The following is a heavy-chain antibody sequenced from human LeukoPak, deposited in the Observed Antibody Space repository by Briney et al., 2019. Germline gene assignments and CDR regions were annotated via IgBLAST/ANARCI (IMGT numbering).Heavy chain of an antibody. CDR1: GGSISSGGYY. CDR2: IYHSGST. V-gene: IGHV4-30-2*01. J-gene: IGHJ3*02. Sequence: TSETLSLTCTVSGGSISSGGYYWSWIRQPPGKGLEWIGYIYHSGSTYYNPSLKSRVTISVDRSKNQFSLKLSSVTAADTAVYYCARDCWREQSDDAFDIWGQGTMVTVSS. CDR3: ARDCWREQSDDAFDI. D-gene: IGHD3-3*01.